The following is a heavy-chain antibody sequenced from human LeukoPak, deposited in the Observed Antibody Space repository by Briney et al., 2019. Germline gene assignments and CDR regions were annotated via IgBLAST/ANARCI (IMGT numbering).Heavy chain of an antibody. J-gene: IGHJ5*02. Sequence: PSETLSLICSVSGDSFDNSYCWTWVRQPPGKRPEWIGTIYSRIYTYYNPSLRSRATISGDTSKNLFSLRLISVTAADTAVYYCSRGSDDYKLGNHWGHGTLVTVSS. D-gene: IGHD5-24*01. CDR3: SRGSDDYKLGNH. CDR2: IYSRIYT. V-gene: IGHV4-39*02. CDR1: GDSFDNSYC.